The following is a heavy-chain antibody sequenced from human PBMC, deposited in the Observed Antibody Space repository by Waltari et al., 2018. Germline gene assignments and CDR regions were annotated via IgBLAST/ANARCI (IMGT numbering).Heavy chain of an antibody. CDR1: GCSISSSSYY. CDR2: IYYSGST. J-gene: IGHJ4*02. CDR3: AREVVIAIRQFDY. D-gene: IGHD2-21*01. Sequence: QLQLQESGPGLVKPSETLSLTCTVSGCSISSSSYYWGWIRQPPGKGLEWIGSIYYSGSTYYNPSLKSRVTISVDTSKNQFSLKLSSVTAADTAVYYCAREVVIAIRQFDYWGQGTLVTVSS. V-gene: IGHV4-39*02.